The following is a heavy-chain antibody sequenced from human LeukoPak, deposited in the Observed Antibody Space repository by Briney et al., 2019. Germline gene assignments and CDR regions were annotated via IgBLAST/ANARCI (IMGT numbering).Heavy chain of an antibody. CDR3: ARSADFYYGSGIYFN. J-gene: IGHJ4*02. CDR1: GDSISSNNW. D-gene: IGHD3-10*01. V-gene: IGHV4-4*02. CDR2: IYHSGTT. Sequence: SETLSLTCAVSGDSISSNNWWSWVRQPPGKGLEWIGEIYHSGTTNYNPSLKSRVTISVDTSKNHFSLKLSSVTAADTAIYYCARSADFYYGSGIYFNWGQGTLVTVSS.